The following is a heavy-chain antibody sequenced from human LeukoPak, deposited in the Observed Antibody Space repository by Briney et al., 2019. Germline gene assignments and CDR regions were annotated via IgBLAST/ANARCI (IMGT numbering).Heavy chain of an antibody. D-gene: IGHD3-22*01. Sequence: GASVKVSFKASGYTFTSYGISWVRQAPGQGLEWMGGIIPIFGTANYAQKFQGRVTITADESTSTAYMELSSLRSEDTAVYYCARDSAYYYDSSGSLFVDYWGQGTLVTVSS. CDR2: IIPIFGTA. CDR1: GYTFTSYG. J-gene: IGHJ4*02. V-gene: IGHV1-69*13. CDR3: ARDSAYYYDSSGSLFVDY.